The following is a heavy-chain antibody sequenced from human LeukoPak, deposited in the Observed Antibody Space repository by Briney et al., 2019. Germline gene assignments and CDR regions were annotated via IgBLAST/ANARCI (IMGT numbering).Heavy chain of an antibody. CDR3: ARDGLLWFGEATDYYMDV. CDR2: INPSGGST. CDR1: GYTFTSYY. D-gene: IGHD3-10*01. Sequence: GASVKVSCKASGYTFTSYYMHWVRQAPGQGLEWMGIINPSGGSTSYAQKFQGRVTMTRDTSTSTVYMELSSLRSEDTAVYYCARDGLLWFGEATDYYMDVWGKGTTVTVSS. V-gene: IGHV1-46*01. J-gene: IGHJ6*03.